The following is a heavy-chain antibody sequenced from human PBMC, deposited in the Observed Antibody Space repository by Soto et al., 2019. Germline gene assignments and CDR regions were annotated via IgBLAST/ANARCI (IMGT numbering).Heavy chain of an antibody. CDR2: IRSKAYGGTT. CDR1: GFTVGDYA. V-gene: IGHV3-49*03. Sequence: PGGSLRLSCTASGFTVGDYAMSWFRQAPGKGLEWVGFIRSKAYGGTTEYAASVKGRFTISRDDSKSIAYLQMNSLKTEDTAVYYCTRDSHYYDSSGDWDPWGQGTLVTVSS. D-gene: IGHD3-22*01. J-gene: IGHJ5*02. CDR3: TRDSHYYDSSGDWDP.